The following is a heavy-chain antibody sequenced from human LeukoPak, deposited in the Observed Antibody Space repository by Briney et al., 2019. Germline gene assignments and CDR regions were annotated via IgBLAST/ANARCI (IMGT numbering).Heavy chain of an antibody. Sequence: GASVKVSCKASGYTFTRYAMNWLRQAPGQGLEWMGWINPNTGNPTYAQAFTGRFVFSLDTSVSTAYLQISSLNTEDTAVYYCAIDQPVASVSNFDSWGQGTLVTVSS. D-gene: IGHD5-12*01. CDR3: AIDQPVASVSNFDS. J-gene: IGHJ4*02. CDR1: GYTFTRYA. V-gene: IGHV7-4-1*02. CDR2: INPNTGNP.